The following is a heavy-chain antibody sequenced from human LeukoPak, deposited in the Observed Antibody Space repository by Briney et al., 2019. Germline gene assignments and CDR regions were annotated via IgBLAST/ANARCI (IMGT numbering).Heavy chain of an antibody. D-gene: IGHD5-12*01. J-gene: IGHJ6*03. CDR3: ARTTEGYAGGPGYSYYYMDV. CDR1: GYTFTSYY. V-gene: IGHV1-46*01. CDR2: INPSDGST. Sequence: GASVKVSCKASGYTFTSYYMHWVRQAPGQGLEWMGKINPSDGSTRYAQKFQGRVTMTRDMSTSTVYMELSSLRSEDTAVYYCARTTEGYAGGPGYSYYYMDVWGKGTTVTISS.